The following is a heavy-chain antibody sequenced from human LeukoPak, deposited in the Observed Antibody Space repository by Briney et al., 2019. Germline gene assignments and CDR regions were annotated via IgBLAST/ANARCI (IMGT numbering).Heavy chain of an antibody. CDR2: SWNTGGT. D-gene: IGHD4-17*01. CDR1: GGSSSGFY. V-gene: IGHV4-34*01. Sequence: SETLSLTCAVSGGSSSGFYWTWIRQSPGEGLEWIGESWNTGGTNYNPSLKSRVTISVDTPKNQFSLRLRSVTAADTAVYYCATTLRGSGDYVSRHFYFGLDVWGQVATVTVSS. J-gene: IGHJ6*02. CDR3: ATTLRGSGDYVSRHFYFGLDV.